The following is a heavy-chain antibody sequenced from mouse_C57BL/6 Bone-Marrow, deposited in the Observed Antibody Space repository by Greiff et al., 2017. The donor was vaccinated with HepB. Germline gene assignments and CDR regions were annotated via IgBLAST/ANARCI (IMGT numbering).Heavy chain of an antibody. V-gene: IGHV5-9-1*02. CDR1: GFTFSSYA. Sequence: EVQLVESGEGSVKPGGSLKLSCAASGFTFSSYAMSWVRQTPEKRLEWVAYISSGGDYIYYADTVKGRFTISRDNARNTLYLQMSSLKSEDTAMYYCTREYYGSSYSWFAYWGQGTLVTVSA. J-gene: IGHJ3*01. D-gene: IGHD1-1*01. CDR2: ISSGGDYI. CDR3: TREYYGSSYSWFAY.